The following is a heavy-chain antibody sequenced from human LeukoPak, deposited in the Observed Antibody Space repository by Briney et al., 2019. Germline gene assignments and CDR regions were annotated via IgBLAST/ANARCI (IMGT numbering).Heavy chain of an antibody. CDR1: GYTFTVYY. CDR2: INPNSGGT. CDR3: ARGAEFDY. J-gene: IGHJ4*02. V-gene: IGHV1-2*02. Sequence: ASVKLSCKASGYTFTVYYIHWVRQAPGQGLEWMGCINPNSGGTNYAQKFQGRVTMTRDTSISTAYMELSRLTSDDTAVYYCARGAEFDYWGQGTLVTVSS.